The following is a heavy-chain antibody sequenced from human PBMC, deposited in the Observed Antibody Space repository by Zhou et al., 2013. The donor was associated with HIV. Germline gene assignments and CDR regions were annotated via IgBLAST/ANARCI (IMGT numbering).Heavy chain of an antibody. CDR1: GGTFSSYA. Sequence: QVQLVQSGAEVKKPGSSVKVSCKASGGTFSSYAINWVRQAPGQGLQWMGWINPNSGGTKYAQKFQGRVTMTRDTSISTASMELSRLRSDDTAVYYCARALYYYDSGDYYYVEYFDYWAREPWSPSPQ. CDR3: ARALYYYDSGDYYYVEYFDY. V-gene: IGHV1-2*02. D-gene: IGHD3-22*01. J-gene: IGHJ4*02. CDR2: INPNSGGT.